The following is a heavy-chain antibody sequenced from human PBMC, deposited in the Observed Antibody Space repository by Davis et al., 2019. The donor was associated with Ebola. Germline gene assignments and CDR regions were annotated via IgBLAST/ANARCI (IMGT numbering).Heavy chain of an antibody. J-gene: IGHJ4*02. CDR1: GFTLSSYW. Sequence: HTGGSLRLSCAASGFTLSSYWMHWVRQTPGKGLVWVSRINSDGSSTSYADSVRGRFSISRDNSKDTIYLQMNSLRAEDTAVYYCSKYFLSGSYYHYDYWGQGNLVTVSS. CDR2: INSDGSST. CDR3: SKYFLSGSYYHYDY. V-gene: IGHV3-74*01. D-gene: IGHD3-10*01.